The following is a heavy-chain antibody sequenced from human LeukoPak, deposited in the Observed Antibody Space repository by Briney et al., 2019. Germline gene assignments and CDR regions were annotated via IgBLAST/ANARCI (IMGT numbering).Heavy chain of an antibody. CDR2: IIPIFGTE. V-gene: IGHV1-69*05. J-gene: IGHJ6*03. CDR3: ARVNGYYYYMDV. Sequence: SVKVSCQASGGTFIRYAISWVRQPPAQGLEWMGGIIPIFGTENYPQTFQGRATNTTDEHTQEAVMDESSLSSERTPGCLLARVNGYYYYMDVWGQGTLVTVSS. D-gene: IGHD2-8*01. CDR1: GGTFIRYA.